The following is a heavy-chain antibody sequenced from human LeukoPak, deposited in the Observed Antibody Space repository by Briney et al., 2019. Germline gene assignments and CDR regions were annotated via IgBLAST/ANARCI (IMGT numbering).Heavy chain of an antibody. CDR3: ARAQGSSSGWYACFDY. D-gene: IGHD6-19*01. J-gene: IGHJ4*02. V-gene: IGHV3-30*04. Sequence: HPGLSLRLSCAASVFTYSRYAMLWVPRAPGKGLECVADLSYDGSHKYYADSVKGRLTISRHNSKTTLYLQMNSLRAEDTAVYYCARAQGSSSGWYACFDYWGQGTLVTVSS. CDR2: LSYDGSHK. CDR1: VFTYSRYA.